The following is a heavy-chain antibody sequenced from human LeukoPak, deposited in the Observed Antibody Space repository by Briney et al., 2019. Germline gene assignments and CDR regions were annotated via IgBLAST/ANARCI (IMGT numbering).Heavy chain of an antibody. V-gene: IGHV4-61*10. J-gene: IGHJ5*02. CDR2: IYYSGST. CDR3: ARGGYYGSGNDFRFDP. D-gene: IGHD3-10*01. CDR1: GASISSGSNS. Sequence: NPSETLSLTCTVSGASISSGSNSWGWIRQPAGKGLEWIGYIYYSGSTNYNPSLKSRVTISVDTSKNQFSLKLNSVTAADTAVYYCARGGYYGSGNDFRFDPWGQGTLVTVSS.